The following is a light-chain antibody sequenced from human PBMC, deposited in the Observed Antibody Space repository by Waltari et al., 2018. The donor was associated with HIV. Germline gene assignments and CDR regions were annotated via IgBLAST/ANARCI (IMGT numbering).Light chain of an antibody. Sequence: DIQLTQSPSFLSASVVDRVTITCRASEGISSTLAWSQQQPGQAPTLQIYAASSLPTGVQSRFSGSGSGTEFTLTVRRLQPEDLATYFCQHLNSFPPFAFGPGTTVDVK. V-gene: IGKV1-9*01. CDR1: EGISST. CDR3: QHLNSFPPFA. CDR2: AAS. J-gene: IGKJ3*01.